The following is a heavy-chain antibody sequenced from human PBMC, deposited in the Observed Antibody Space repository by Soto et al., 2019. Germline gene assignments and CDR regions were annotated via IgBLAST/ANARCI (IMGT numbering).Heavy chain of an antibody. J-gene: IGHJ5*02. Sequence: ASVKVSCKASGYTFTSYAMHWVRQAPGQRLEWMGWINAGNGNTKYSQKFQGRVTITRDTSASTAYMELRSLRSDDTAVYYCARVKGGAAVDWFDPWGQGTLVTVSS. V-gene: IGHV1-3*01. CDR3: ARVKGGAAVDWFDP. D-gene: IGHD6-19*01. CDR1: GYTFTSYA. CDR2: INAGNGNT.